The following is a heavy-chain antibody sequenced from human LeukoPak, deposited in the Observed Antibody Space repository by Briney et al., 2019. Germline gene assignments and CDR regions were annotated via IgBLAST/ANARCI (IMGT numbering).Heavy chain of an antibody. D-gene: IGHD5-12*01. CDR1: GFTFSHYG. V-gene: IGHV3-30*02. Sequence: GGSLRLSCVASGFTFSHYGMNWVRQAPGKGLEWVAFIRYDGSNKYYADSVKGRFTVSRDNSKNTLYLQMKSLRAEDTAVYYCAKGGGYEAQYYYYYLDVWGKGTTVTISS. CDR2: IRYDGSNK. CDR3: AKGGGYEAQYYYYYLDV. J-gene: IGHJ6*03.